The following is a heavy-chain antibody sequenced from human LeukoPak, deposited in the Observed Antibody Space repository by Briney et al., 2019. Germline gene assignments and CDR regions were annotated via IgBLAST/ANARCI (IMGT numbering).Heavy chain of an antibody. J-gene: IGHJ4*02. CDR3: AADPRPNTKTGYSSGWYVPGSV. Sequence: SVKVSCKASGFTFTSSAVQWVRQARGQRLEWIGWIFVGSGNTNYAQKFQERVTITRDMSTSTAYMELSSLRSEDTAVYYCAADPRPNTKTGYSSGWYVPGSVWGQGTLVTVSS. D-gene: IGHD6-19*01. CDR2: IFVGSGNT. CDR1: GFTFTSSA. V-gene: IGHV1-58*01.